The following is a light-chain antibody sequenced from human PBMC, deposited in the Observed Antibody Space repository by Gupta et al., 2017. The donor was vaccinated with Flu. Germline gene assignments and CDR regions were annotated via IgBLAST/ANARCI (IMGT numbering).Light chain of an antibody. CDR2: GNN. J-gene: IGLJ3*02. Sequence: SVLTQAPSVSGTPGQTVTISCSGSSSNIGDNPVSWYQHLPGAAPKLLIYGNNQRASGVPDRFSGSKSGTSASLAVGGLQSGDEANFYCAAWDDSLNGWVFGGGTKLTVL. V-gene: IGLV1-44*01. CDR1: SSNIGDNP. CDR3: AAWDDSLNGWV.